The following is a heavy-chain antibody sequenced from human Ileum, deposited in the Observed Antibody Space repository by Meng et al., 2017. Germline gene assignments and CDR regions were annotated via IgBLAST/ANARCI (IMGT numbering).Heavy chain of an antibody. CDR2: ISGNGGTI. Sequence: VQLVESGGGVVQPGRSLRLSCAASGFTFSSYAMHWVRQAPGKGLEWVSGISGNGGTIDYADSVKGRFTMSRDKSKNTLYLQMDSLRVEDTAVYYCVTDSSPYYRWNYWGQGTLVTVSS. D-gene: IGHD3-22*01. CDR3: VTDSSPYYRWNY. V-gene: IGHV3-23*04. J-gene: IGHJ4*02. CDR1: GFTFSSYA.